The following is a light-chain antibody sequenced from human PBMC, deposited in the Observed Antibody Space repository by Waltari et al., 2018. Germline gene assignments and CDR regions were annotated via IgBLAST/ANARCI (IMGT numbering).Light chain of an antibody. CDR3: HHYLTLPVT. Sequence: EIVLTQSPGTLSLSLGERATVSCRTSQSVSRALAWYQQKPGQAPRLLIYGASTRATGIPDRFSGSGSGTDFSLTISRLEPDDFAVYYCHHYLTLPVTFGQGTTVEI. V-gene: IGKV3-20*01. J-gene: IGKJ1*01. CDR2: GAS. CDR1: QSVSRA.